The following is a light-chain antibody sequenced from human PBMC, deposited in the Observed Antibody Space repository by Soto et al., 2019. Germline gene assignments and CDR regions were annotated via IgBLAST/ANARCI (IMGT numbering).Light chain of an antibody. CDR2: KDT. CDR3: SAWDDSLRAWV. J-gene: IGLJ3*02. V-gene: IGLV1-47*01. CDR1: SSNIGSRS. Sequence: QSVLTQPPSASGTPGQRGTISCSGGSSNIGSRSVHWFQQLPGTAPKLLISKDTQRPSGVPDRFSGSKSGPSASLAISGLRSDDEADYYCSAWDDSLRAWVFGGGTKLTVL.